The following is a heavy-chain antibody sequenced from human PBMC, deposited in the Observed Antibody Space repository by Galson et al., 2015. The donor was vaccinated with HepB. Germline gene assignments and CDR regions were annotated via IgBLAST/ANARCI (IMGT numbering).Heavy chain of an antibody. D-gene: IGHD3-10*01. V-gene: IGHV3-33*01. CDR2: IWYDGSNK. CDR3: ARDRGFYYYGMDV. J-gene: IGHJ6*02. Sequence: SLRLSCAASGFTFSSYGMHWVRQAPGKGLEWVAVIWYDGSNKNYADSVKGRFTISRDNAKNSLYLQMNSLRAEDTAVYYCARDRGFYYYGMDVWGQGTTVTVSS. CDR1: GFTFSSYG.